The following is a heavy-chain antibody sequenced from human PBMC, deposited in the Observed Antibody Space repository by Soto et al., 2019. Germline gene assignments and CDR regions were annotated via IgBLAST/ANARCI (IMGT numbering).Heavy chain of an antibody. CDR3: ASTYYYDSSGYLLFDY. CDR1: GGSISSGGYY. CDR2: IYYSGST. J-gene: IGHJ4*02. V-gene: IGHV4-31*03. D-gene: IGHD3-22*01. Sequence: QVQLQESGPGLVKPSQTLSLTCTVSGGSISSGGYYWSWIRQHPGKGLEWIGYIYYSGSTYYNPSLKSRVTISXXTXKSXFSLKLSSVTAADTAVYYCASTYYYDSSGYLLFDYWGQGTLVTVSS.